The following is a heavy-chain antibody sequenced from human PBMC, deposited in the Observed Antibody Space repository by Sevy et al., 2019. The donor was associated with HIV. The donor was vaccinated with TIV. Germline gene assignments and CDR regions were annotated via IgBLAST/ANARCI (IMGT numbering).Heavy chain of an antibody. CDR2: MNPNSGNT. J-gene: IGHJ4*02. CDR3: VNRRSSSSWTGDY. CDR1: GYTFTSYD. V-gene: IGHV1-8*01. D-gene: IGHD6-13*01. Sequence: ASVKVSCKASGYTFTSYDINWVRQAPGQGLEWMGWMNPNSGNTGYAQKFQGRVTMTRNTSISTAYMELSSLRSEDTAVYYCVNRRSSSSWTGDYWGQGTLVTVSS.